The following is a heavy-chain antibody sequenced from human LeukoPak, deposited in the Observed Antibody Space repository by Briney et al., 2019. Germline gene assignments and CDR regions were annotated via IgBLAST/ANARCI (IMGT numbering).Heavy chain of an antibody. Sequence: GASVKVSCKASGYTFTSYGISWVRQAPGQGLEWMGWISAYNGNTNYAQKLQGRVTMTTDTSTSTAYMELSRLRSDDTAVYYCARGGPRRGSSSSSYWGQGTPVTVSS. D-gene: IGHD6-6*01. CDR1: GYTFTSYG. CDR3: ARGGPRRGSSSSSY. J-gene: IGHJ4*02. V-gene: IGHV1-18*01. CDR2: ISAYNGNT.